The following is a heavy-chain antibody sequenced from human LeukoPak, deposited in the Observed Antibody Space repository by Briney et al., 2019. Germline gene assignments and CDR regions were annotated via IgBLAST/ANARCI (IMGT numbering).Heavy chain of an antibody. V-gene: IGHV4-34*01. Sequence: SETLSLTCAVYGGSFSGYQWSWIRQPPGKGLEWIGEINHSGNTNYNPSLRSRVTMSVDTSKNQFSLKLSSVTAADTAVYYCARPAQLGSLYYGMDVWGQGTTVTVS. CDR1: GGSFSGYQ. CDR3: ARPAQLGSLYYGMDV. J-gene: IGHJ6*02. D-gene: IGHD7-27*01. CDR2: INHSGNT.